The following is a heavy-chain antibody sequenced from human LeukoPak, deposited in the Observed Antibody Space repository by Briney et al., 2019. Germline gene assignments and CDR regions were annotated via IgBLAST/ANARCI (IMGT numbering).Heavy chain of an antibody. V-gene: IGHV3-21*01. CDR3: AKEASYTYYDILTGYYWFDP. J-gene: IGHJ5*02. CDR1: GFTFSSYS. CDR2: ISSSSSYI. Sequence: PGGSLRLSCAASGFTFSSYSMNWVRQAPGKGLEWVSSISSSSSYIYYADSVKGRFTISRDNSKNTLYLQMNSLRAEDTAVYYCAKEASYTYYDILTGYYWFDPWGQGTLVTVSS. D-gene: IGHD3-9*01.